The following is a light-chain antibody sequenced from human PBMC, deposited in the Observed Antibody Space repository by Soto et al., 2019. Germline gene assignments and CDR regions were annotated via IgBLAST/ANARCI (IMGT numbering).Light chain of an antibody. CDR1: QSVDNN. CDR2: DAS. Sequence: ELVMTQSPATLSVSPVERATLSCMASQSVDNNLAWFQQKPGQAPRLLIYDASTRATGIPARFSGSGSGTEFTLTISSLQSEDFAVYFCQQYNNWPITFGQGTRLEIK. J-gene: IGKJ5*01. CDR3: QQYNNWPIT. V-gene: IGKV3-15*01.